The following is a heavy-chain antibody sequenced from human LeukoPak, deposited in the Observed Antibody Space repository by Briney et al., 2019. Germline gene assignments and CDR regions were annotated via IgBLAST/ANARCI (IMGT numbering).Heavy chain of an antibody. CDR1: GGSISSGGYY. Sequence: SQTLSLTCTVSGGSISSGGYYWSWIRQHPGEGLEWIGYIYYSGSTYYNPSLKSRVTISVDTSKNQFSLKLSSVTAADTAVYYCARDSQIRLLLNDYDVFDVWGQGTVVTVSS. CDR3: ARDSQIRLLLNDYDVFDV. D-gene: IGHD2-21*02. J-gene: IGHJ3*01. CDR2: IYYSGST. V-gene: IGHV4-31*03.